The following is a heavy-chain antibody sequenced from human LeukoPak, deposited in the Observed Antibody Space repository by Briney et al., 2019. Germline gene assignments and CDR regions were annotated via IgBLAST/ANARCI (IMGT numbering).Heavy chain of an antibody. CDR3: ARGNYDILTGYYSL. D-gene: IGHD3-9*01. Sequence: ASVKVSCKASGGTFSSYAISWVRQAPGQGLEWMGGIIPIFGTVNYAQKFQGRVTITADESTSTAYMELSSLRSEDTAVYYCARGNYDILTGYYSLWGQGTLVTVSS. CDR1: GGTFSSYA. CDR2: IIPIFGTV. J-gene: IGHJ4*02. V-gene: IGHV1-69*13.